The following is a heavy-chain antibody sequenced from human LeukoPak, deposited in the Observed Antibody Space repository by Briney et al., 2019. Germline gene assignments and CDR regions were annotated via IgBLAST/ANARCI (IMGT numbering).Heavy chain of an antibody. CDR3: AKDRAHIVVETGGYLDY. V-gene: IGHV3-23*01. CDR1: GFTFSSDS. Sequence: GGSLRLSCAASGFTFSSDSMNWVRQAPGKGLEWVSGISGSGSTTYYADSVEGRFTISRDNSKNTLYLQMNSLKFEDTSVYYCAKDRAHIVVETGGYLDYWGQGTLVTVSS. J-gene: IGHJ4*03. D-gene: IGHD2-21*02. CDR2: ISGSGSTT.